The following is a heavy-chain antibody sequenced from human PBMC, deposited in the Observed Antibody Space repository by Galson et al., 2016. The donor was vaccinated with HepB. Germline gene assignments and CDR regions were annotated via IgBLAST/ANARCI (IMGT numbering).Heavy chain of an antibody. Sequence: SLRLSCAASGFTFSYFGINWVRQAPGKGLEWIVGIQYDGSKEYYADSVEGRFTVSRDNSKNVVYLQMNSLRAEDTAVYFCARDFLPHPTFDFWGQGTLVTVSS. J-gene: IGHJ4*02. CDR3: ARDFLPHPTFDF. CDR2: IQYDGSKE. V-gene: IGHV3-33*05. CDR1: GFTFSYFG.